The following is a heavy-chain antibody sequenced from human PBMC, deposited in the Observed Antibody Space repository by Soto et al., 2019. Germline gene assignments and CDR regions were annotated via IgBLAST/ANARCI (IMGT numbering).Heavy chain of an antibody. CDR3: ARWGIAAGDY. J-gene: IGHJ4*02. D-gene: IGHD6-13*01. CDR2: MWYDGSNK. CDR1: GFTFSSYG. Sequence: QVQLVESGGGVVQPGRSLRLSCAASGFTFSSYGRHWVRQAPGKGLEWVAVMWYDGSNKYYADSVKGRFTISRDNSKKTLYLQMNSLRGEDTAVYYCARWGIAAGDYWGQGTLVTVSS. V-gene: IGHV3-33*01.